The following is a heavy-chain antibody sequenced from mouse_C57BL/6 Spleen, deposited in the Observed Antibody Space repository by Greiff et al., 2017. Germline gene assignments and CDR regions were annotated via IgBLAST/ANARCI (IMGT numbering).Heavy chain of an antibody. CDR3: ARRGGRGDY. CDR2: IGPSDSYT. J-gene: IGHJ2*01. D-gene: IGHD3-3*01. V-gene: IGHV1-50*01. CDR1: GYTFTSYW. Sequence: VQLQQSGAELVKPGASVKLSCKASGYTFTSYWMQWVKQWPGQGLEWLGEIGPSDSYTNYNQKFKGKATMTVDTTSSTAYMQLSSLTSEDSAFYYGARRGGRGDYWGHVTTLTVA.